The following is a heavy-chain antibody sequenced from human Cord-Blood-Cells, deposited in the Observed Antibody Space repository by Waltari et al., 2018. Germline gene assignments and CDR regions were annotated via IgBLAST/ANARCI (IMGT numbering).Heavy chain of an antibody. V-gene: IGHV1-69*06. CDR1: GGPFSSYA. D-gene: IGHD6-13*01. CDR2: IIPIVGTA. CDR3: ASVISSSWLLDY. J-gene: IGHJ4*02. Sequence: QVQLVQSGAAVKKPGSSVKVSGKAFGGPFSSYAISWVRQAPGQGLEWMGGIIPIVGTANYAQKFQGRGTITADKSTSTAYMELSSLRSEDTAVYYCASVISSSWLLDYWGQGTLVTVSS.